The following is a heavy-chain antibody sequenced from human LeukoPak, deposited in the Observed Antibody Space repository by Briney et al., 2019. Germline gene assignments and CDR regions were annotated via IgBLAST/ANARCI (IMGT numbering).Heavy chain of an antibody. J-gene: IGHJ3*02. CDR1: GFTLSSYA. CDR2: ISYDGSNK. Sequence: PGGSLRLSCAASGFTLSSYAMHWVRQAPGKGLEWVAVISYDGSNKYYADSVKGRFTISRDNSKNTLYLQMNSLRAEDTAVYYCARDLTLGDAFDIWGQGTMVTVSS. V-gene: IGHV3-30-3*01. D-gene: IGHD3-10*01. CDR3: ARDLTLGDAFDI.